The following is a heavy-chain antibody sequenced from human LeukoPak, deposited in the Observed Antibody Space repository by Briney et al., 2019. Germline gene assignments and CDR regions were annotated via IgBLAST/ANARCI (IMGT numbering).Heavy chain of an antibody. D-gene: IGHD2-2*02. CDR3: ARGYPDLGGHYYYYYGMDV. Sequence: SQTLSLTCTVSGGSISSGGYYWSWIRQHPGKGLEWIGYIYYSGSTYYNPPLKSRVTISVDTSKNQFSLKLSSVTAADTAVYYCARGYPDLGGHYYYYYGMDVWGQGTTVTVSS. CDR2: IYYSGST. J-gene: IGHJ6*02. CDR1: GGSISSGGYY. V-gene: IGHV4-31*03.